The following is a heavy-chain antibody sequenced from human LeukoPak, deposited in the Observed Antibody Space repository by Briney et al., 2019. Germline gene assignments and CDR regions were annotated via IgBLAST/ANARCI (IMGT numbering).Heavy chain of an antibody. D-gene: IGHD3-22*01. Sequence: ASVKVSCKASGYTFTSYGISWVRQAPGQGLEWMGWISAYNGNTNYAQKLQGRVTMTTDTSTSTAYMELRSLRSDDTAVYYCARVGTYYYDSSAQHVDFFDYWGQGTLVTVSS. J-gene: IGHJ4*02. CDR1: GYTFTSYG. V-gene: IGHV1-18*01. CDR3: ARVGTYYYDSSAQHVDFFDY. CDR2: ISAYNGNT.